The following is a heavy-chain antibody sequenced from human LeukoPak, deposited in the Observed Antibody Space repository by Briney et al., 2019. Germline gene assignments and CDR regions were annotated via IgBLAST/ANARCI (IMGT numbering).Heavy chain of an antibody. CDR2: ISAYNGNT. D-gene: IGHD6-13*01. V-gene: IGHV1-18*04. CDR1: GYTFTSYG. Sequence: ASVKVSCKASGYTFTSYGISWVRQAPGQGLEWMGWISAYNGNTNYAQKLQGRVTMTTDTSTSTAYMELRSLRSDDTAVYYCARVPFGGSSSWYDGWFDPGGQGTLVTVSS. J-gene: IGHJ5*02. CDR3: ARVPFGGSSSWYDGWFDP.